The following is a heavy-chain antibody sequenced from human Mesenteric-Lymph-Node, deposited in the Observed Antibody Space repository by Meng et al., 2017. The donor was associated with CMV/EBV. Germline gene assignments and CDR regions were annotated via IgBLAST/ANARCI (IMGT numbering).Heavy chain of an antibody. J-gene: IGHJ4*02. CDR2: IKSKTDGGTT. Sequence: GESLKISCAASGFTFSNAWMSWVRQAPGKGLEWVGRIKSKTDGGTTDYAAPVKGRFTISRDDSKNMLYLQMNSLKTEDTAVYYCTTGSSFLPEYYFDYWGQGTLVTVSS. CDR1: GFTFSNAW. V-gene: IGHV3-15*01. CDR3: TTGSSFLPEYYFDY. D-gene: IGHD6-6*01.